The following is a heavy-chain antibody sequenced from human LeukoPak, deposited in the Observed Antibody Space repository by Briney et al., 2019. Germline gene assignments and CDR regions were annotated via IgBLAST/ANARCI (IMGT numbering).Heavy chain of an antibody. CDR1: GFTFSSYE. D-gene: IGHD3-10*01. CDR2: ISSSSTYI. V-gene: IGHV3-21*01. J-gene: IGHJ6*02. CDR3: ARVLLWFGEALDYGMDV. Sequence: GGSLRLSCAASGFTFSSYEMNWVRQAPGKGLEWVSFISSSSTYIYNADSVKGRFTISRDNAKNSLYLQMNSLRAEDTAVYYCARVLLWFGEALDYGMDVWGQGTTVTVSS.